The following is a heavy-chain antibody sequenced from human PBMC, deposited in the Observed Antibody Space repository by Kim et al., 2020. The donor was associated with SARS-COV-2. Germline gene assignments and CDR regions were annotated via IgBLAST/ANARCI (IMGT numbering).Heavy chain of an antibody. Sequence: SETLSLTCAVYGGSFSGYYWSWIRQPPGKGLEWIGEINHSGSTNYNPSLKSRVNIPVDTSKNQFSLKLSSVTAADTAVYYCAWFGELSQYYFDYWGQGTLVAVTS. J-gene: IGHJ4*02. CDR3: AWFGELSQYYFDY. D-gene: IGHD3-10*01. CDR1: GGSFSGYY. V-gene: IGHV4-34*01. CDR2: INHSGST.